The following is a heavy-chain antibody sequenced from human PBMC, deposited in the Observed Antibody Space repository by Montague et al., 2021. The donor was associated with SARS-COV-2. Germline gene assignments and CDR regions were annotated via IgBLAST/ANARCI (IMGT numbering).Heavy chain of an antibody. CDR1: GGSFNNYY. V-gene: IGHV4-34*01. CDR3: ARGREDLGSGTDYGFRRWFAP. D-gene: IGHD3-10*01. Sequence: SETLSLTCGVYGGSFNNYYFAWIRQPPGRGLEWIGESSQTGNTNYNPSLKSRVTISLDTSRNHATLKLTSVTAADTAVYYCARGREDLGSGTDYGFRRWFAPWGQGTQVTVSS. J-gene: IGHJ5*02. CDR2: SSQTGNT.